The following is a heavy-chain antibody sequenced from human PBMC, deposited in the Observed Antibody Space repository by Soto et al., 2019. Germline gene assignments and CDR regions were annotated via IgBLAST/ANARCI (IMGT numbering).Heavy chain of an antibody. V-gene: IGHV3-49*04. J-gene: IGHJ6*02. Sequence: SLRLSCTASGFTFGDYAMSWVRQAPGKGLEWVGFIRSKAYGGTTEYAASVKGRFTISRDDSKSIAYLQMNSLKTEDTAVYYCAKDLLGYSYGPDYYYYGMDVWGQGTTVTVSS. CDR2: IRSKAYGGTT. CDR1: GFTFGDYA. CDR3: AKDLLGYSYGPDYYYYGMDV. D-gene: IGHD5-18*01.